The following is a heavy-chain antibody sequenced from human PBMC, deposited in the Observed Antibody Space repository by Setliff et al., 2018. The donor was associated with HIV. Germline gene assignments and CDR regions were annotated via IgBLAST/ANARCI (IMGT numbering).Heavy chain of an antibody. V-gene: IGHV1-2*02. J-gene: IGHJ4*02. Sequence: ASVKVSCKASGYTFSDYFIHWVRQAPGQGLEWMGWIHPNRGGTNYAQKFQGRVTMTRDTSITTAYMELSRLSSDDTAVCYCARVFGVRQAFDNWGQGTLVTVSS. CDR1: GYTFSDYF. D-gene: IGHD3-10*02. CDR3: ARVFGVRQAFDN. CDR2: IHPNRGGT.